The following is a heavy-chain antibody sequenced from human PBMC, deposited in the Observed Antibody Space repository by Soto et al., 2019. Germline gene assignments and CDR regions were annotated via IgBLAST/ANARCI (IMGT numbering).Heavy chain of an antibody. CDR1: GYTFTSYG. CDR2: ISAYNGNT. J-gene: IGHJ6*02. CDR3: ARARPPISSGKFYYYYYGMDV. V-gene: IGHV1-18*01. Sequence: ASVKVSCKASGYTFTSYGISWVRQAPGQGLEWMGWISAYNGNTNYAQKLQGRVTITRDTSASTAYMELSSLRSEDTAVYYCARARPPISSGKFYYYYYGMDVWGQGTTVTVSS.